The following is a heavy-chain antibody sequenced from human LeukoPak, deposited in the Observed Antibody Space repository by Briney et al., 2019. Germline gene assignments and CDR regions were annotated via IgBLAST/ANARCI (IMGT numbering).Heavy chain of an antibody. V-gene: IGHV4-39*02. J-gene: IGHJ6*02. Sequence: RSSETLSLTCTVSGGSISSSSYYWGWIRQPPGKGLEWIGSIYYSGSTYYNPSLKSRVTISVDTSKNQFSLKLSSVTAADTAVYYCVREPLPRGGGDSTKYYYYGMDVWGQGTTVTVSS. CDR2: IYYSGST. CDR1: GGSISSSSYY. D-gene: IGHD2-21*02. CDR3: VREPLPRGGGDSTKYYYYGMDV.